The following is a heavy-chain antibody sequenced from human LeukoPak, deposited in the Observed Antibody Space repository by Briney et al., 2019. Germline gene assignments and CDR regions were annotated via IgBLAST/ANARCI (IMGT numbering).Heavy chain of an antibody. J-gene: IGHJ6*04. D-gene: IGHD3-3*01. CDR1: GNTFTGYY. Sequence: ASVKVSCKASGNTFTGYYMHWVRQAPGQGLEWMGWINPNSGGTNYAQKFQGWVTMTRDTSISTAYMELSRLRSDDTAVYYCARGYDSVYYYGMDVWGKGTTVTVSS. CDR2: INPNSGGT. V-gene: IGHV1-2*04. CDR3: ARGYDSVYYYGMDV.